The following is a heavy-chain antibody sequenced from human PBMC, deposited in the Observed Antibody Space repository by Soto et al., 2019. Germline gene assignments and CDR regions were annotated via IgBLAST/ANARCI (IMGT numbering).Heavy chain of an antibody. D-gene: IGHD3-10*01. Sequence: GASVKVSSKASGGTFGSYTSSWVRQAPGQGLEWMGRIIPILGITNYAQKFQGRVTITADKSTSTAYMELSSLRSEDTAVYYCATRRGDGYNDYWGQGTLVTVSS. J-gene: IGHJ4*02. CDR1: GGTFGSYT. CDR2: IIPILGIT. CDR3: ATRRGDGYNDY. V-gene: IGHV1-69*02.